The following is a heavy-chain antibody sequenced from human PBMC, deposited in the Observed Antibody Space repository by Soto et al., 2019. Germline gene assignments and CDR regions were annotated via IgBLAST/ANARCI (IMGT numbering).Heavy chain of an antibody. CDR1: GFTFVSYT. Sequence: GSLRLSCPDSGFTFVSYTMSWVRQAPAAGLEWVYIIYSGSTTYYAASMKGRFTISRDNTKHTLYLQMNRLRAEDTAVYYCARDTGPLRGGFDYWGQGTLVTVSS. V-gene: IGHV3-66*01. D-gene: IGHD3-16*01. J-gene: IGHJ4*02. CDR2: IYSGSTT. CDR3: ARDTGPLRGGFDY.